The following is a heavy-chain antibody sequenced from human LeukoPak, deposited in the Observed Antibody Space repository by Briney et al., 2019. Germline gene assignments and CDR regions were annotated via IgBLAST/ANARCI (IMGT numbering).Heavy chain of an antibody. CDR3: ARDWYSREFDP. CDR1: GGSISSGGYY. Sequence: SETLSLTRTVSGGSISSGGYYWSWIRQHPGKGLEWIGYIYYSGSTYYNPSLKSRVTISVDTSKNQFSLKLSSVTAADTAVYYCARDWYSREFDPWGQGTLVTVSS. D-gene: IGHD6-13*01. CDR2: IYYSGST. V-gene: IGHV4-31*03. J-gene: IGHJ5*02.